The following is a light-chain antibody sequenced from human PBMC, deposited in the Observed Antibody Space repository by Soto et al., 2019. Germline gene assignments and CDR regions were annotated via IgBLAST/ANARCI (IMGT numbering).Light chain of an antibody. Sequence: EIVLTQSPGTLSLSPGERATLSCRASQSISSSYLAWYQQKPGQAPRLLIYGASSRATDIPDRFSGSGSGTDFTLTISRLEPEDFAVYYCQHSGSSPIFTFGPGTKVDIK. CDR2: GAS. CDR3: QHSGSSPIFT. J-gene: IGKJ3*01. CDR1: QSISSSY. V-gene: IGKV3-20*01.